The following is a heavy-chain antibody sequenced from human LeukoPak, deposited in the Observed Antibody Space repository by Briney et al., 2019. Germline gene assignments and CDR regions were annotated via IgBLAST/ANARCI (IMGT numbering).Heavy chain of an antibody. CDR2: ISSSSSYT. V-gene: IGHV3-11*05. CDR1: GFSISDYY. Sequence: GGSLRLSCAASGFSISDYYMNWIRQAPGKGLEWVSYISSSSSYTNYADSVKGRFTISRDNAKNSLYLQMNTLRAEDTAIYYCAKDRGYWGQGTLVTVSS. CDR3: AKDRGY. D-gene: IGHD5-24*01. J-gene: IGHJ4*02.